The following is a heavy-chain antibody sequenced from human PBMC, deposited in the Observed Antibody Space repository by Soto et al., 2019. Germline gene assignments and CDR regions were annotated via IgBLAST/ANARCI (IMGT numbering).Heavy chain of an antibody. Sequence: QVPLVQSGAEVRKPGSSVRVSCKASGGSFNRHTISWVRQAPGQGLEWMGGIMPIFGTANHAQKFQGRVTIIADESTSTVYMELSSLRSDDTAIYYCARGWGYDSTDYYYAYWGQGTLVIVSS. CDR3: ARGWGYDSTDYYYAY. J-gene: IGHJ4*02. V-gene: IGHV1-69*01. D-gene: IGHD3-22*01. CDR1: GGSFNRHT. CDR2: IMPIFGTA.